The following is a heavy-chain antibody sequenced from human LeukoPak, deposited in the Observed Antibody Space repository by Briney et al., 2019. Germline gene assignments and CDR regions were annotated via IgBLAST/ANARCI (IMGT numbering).Heavy chain of an antibody. CDR1: SGSISSSSYY. CDR3: ARRAGAYSHPYDY. V-gene: IGHV4-39*07. CDR2: IYHSGST. J-gene: IGHJ4*02. Sequence: SETLSLTCTVSSGSISSSSYYWAWIRQPPGKGLEWIGEIYHSGSTNYNPSLKSRITISVDKSKNQFSLKLSSVTAADTAVYYCARRAGAYSHPYDYWGQGTLVTVSS. D-gene: IGHD4/OR15-4a*01.